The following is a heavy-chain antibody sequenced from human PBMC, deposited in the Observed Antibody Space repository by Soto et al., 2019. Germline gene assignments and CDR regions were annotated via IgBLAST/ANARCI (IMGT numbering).Heavy chain of an antibody. V-gene: IGHV5-10-1*01. CDR3: ASSSTAYSSSSEY. CDR2: IDPSDSYT. D-gene: IGHD6-6*01. CDR1: GYSFTSYW. J-gene: IGHJ4*02. Sequence: GESLKISCKGSGYSFTSYWISWVRQMPGKGLEWMGRIDPSDSYTNYSPSFQGHVTISADKSISTAYLQWSSLKASDTAMYYCASSSTAYSSSSEYWGQGTLVTVS.